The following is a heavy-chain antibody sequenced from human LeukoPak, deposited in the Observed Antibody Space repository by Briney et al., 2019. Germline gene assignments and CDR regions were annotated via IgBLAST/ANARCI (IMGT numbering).Heavy chain of an antibody. CDR1: GFTFSSYA. Sequence: GGSLRLSCAASGFTFSSYAMSWVRQAPGKGLEWVSAISGSGGSTYYADSVKGRFTISRDNSKNTVYLQMNSLRADDTAVYYCARDWAGRRCDYWGQGILVTVSS. CDR3: ARDWAGRRCDY. V-gene: IGHV3-23*01. J-gene: IGHJ4*02. CDR2: ISGSGGST. D-gene: IGHD3-16*01.